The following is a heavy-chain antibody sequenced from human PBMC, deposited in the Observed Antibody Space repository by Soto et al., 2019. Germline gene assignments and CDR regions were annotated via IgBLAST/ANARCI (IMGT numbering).Heavy chain of an antibody. CDR3: AKDDGLWYLDL. J-gene: IGHJ2*01. CDR2: ISYDGSNI. Sequence: VQLVESGGGVVQPGRSLRLSCAVSGFTFSSYGMHWVRQAPGKGLQWVAVISYDGSNIYYADSVKGRFTVSRDNSRNTLYLQMTSLRTEDSALYYCAKDDGLWYLDLWGRGTLVTVSS. CDR1: GFTFSSYG. V-gene: IGHV3-30*18. D-gene: IGHD4-17*01.